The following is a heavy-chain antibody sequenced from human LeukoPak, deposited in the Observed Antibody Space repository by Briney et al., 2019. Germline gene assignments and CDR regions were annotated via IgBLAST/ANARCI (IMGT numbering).Heavy chain of an antibody. J-gene: IGHJ4*02. D-gene: IGHD2-2*01. V-gene: IGHV3-48*01. CDR2: ISSSSSTI. CDR1: GFTFSSYS. CDR3: AREQLLDY. Sequence: AGGSLRLSCAASGFTFSSYSMYWVRQAPGKGLEWVSYISSSSSTIYYADSVKGRFTISRDNAKNSLYLQMNSLRAEDTAVYYCAREQLLDYWGQGTLVTVSS.